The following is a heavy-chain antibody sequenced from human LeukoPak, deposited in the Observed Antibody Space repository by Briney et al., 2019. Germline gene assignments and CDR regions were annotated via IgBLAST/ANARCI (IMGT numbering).Heavy chain of an antibody. CDR3: AKGLAVAGHFDY. J-gene: IGHJ4*02. D-gene: IGHD6-19*01. CDR2: ISGSGGST. V-gene: IGHV3-23*01. CDR1: GFTFSSYS. Sequence: PGGSLRLSCAASGFTFSSYSMNWVRQAPGKGLEWVSAISGSGGSTYYADSVKGRFTISRDKSKNTLYLQMNSLRAEDTAVYCCAKGLAVAGHFDYWGQGTLVTVSS.